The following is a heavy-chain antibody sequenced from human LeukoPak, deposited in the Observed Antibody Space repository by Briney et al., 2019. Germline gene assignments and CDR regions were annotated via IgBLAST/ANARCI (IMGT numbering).Heavy chain of an antibody. Sequence: ASVKVSCKASGYTFTSYDINWVRQATGQGLEWMGWMNPNSGSTGYAQKFQGRVTITRNTSISTAYMELSRLRSADTAVYYCARGRSTGYPYYFEYWGQGTLVTVSS. J-gene: IGHJ4*02. CDR1: GYTFTSYD. CDR3: ARGRSTGYPYYFEY. D-gene: IGHD5-12*01. V-gene: IGHV1-8*03. CDR2: MNPNSGST.